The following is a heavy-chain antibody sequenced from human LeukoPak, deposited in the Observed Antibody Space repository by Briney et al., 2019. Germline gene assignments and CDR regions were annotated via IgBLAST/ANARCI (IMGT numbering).Heavy chain of an antibody. CDR3: ARAGRANYYGSGSPGGNWFDP. D-gene: IGHD3-10*01. J-gene: IGHJ5*02. CDR1: GYTFTSYD. CDR2: MNPNSGNT. V-gene: IGHV1-8*01. Sequence: ASVKVSCKASGYTFTSYDINWVRQATGQGLEWMGWMNPNSGNTGYAQKFQGRVTMTRNTSISTAYLELSSLRSEDTAVYYCARAGRANYYGSGSPGGNWFDPWGQGTLVTVSS.